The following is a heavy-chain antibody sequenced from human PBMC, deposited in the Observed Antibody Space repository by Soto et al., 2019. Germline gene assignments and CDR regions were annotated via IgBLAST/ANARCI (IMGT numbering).Heavy chain of an antibody. CDR2: IYNSGDT. CDR3: ARDYRTSAGRHFDY. J-gene: IGHJ4*02. V-gene: IGHV4-30-2*01. CDR1: GASLSRGTDS. D-gene: IGHD3-16*02. Sequence: PSETLSLTCTVSGASLSRGTDSWSWIRQAPGKAPEWIGFIYNSGDTYYSPSLKSRLTLSVDRSRNQFSVKLTSVTAADTAVYFCARDYRTSAGRHFDYWGQGILVTVSS.